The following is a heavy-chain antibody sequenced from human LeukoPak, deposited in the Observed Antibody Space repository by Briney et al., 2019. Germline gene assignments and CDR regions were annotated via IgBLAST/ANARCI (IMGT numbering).Heavy chain of an antibody. CDR3: AKDGGWLQFEN. D-gene: IGHD5-24*01. CDR2: FDPEDGET. J-gene: IGHJ4*02. V-gene: IGHV1-24*01. Sequence: EASVKVSCKVSGYTLTELSMHWVRQAPGKGLEWMGGFDPEDGETIYAQKFQGRVTMTEDTSTDTAYMELSSLRAEDTAIYYCAKDGGWLQFENWGQGTQVTVSS. CDR1: GYTLTELS.